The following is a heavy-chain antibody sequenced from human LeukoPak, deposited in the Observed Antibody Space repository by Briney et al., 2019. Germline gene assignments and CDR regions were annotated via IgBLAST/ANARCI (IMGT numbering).Heavy chain of an antibody. Sequence: SETLSLTCTVSGGSISSYYWSWIRQPPGKGLEWIGYICYSGSTNYNPSLKSRVTISVDTSKNQFSLKLSSVTAADTAVYYCARSGRYCGGDCSYFQHWGQGTLVTVSS. CDR2: ICYSGST. J-gene: IGHJ1*01. V-gene: IGHV4-59*01. D-gene: IGHD2-21*02. CDR3: ARSGRYCGGDCSYFQH. CDR1: GGSISSYY.